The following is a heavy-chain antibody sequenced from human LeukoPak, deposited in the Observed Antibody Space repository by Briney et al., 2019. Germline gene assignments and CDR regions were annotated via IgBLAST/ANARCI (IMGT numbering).Heavy chain of an antibody. J-gene: IGHJ6*03. Sequence: SETLSLTCAVYGGSFSGYYWSWIRQPPGKGLEWIGEINHSGSTNYNPSLKSRVTISVDTSKNQFSLKLSSVTAADTAVYYCARGGWFGVPPYYYYMDVWGKGTTVTVSS. V-gene: IGHV4-34*01. CDR1: GGSFSGYY. CDR2: INHSGST. CDR3: ARGGWFGVPPYYYYMDV. D-gene: IGHD3-10*01.